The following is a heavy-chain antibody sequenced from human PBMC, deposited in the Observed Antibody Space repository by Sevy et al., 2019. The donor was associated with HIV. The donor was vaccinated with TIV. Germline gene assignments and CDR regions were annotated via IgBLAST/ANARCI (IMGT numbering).Heavy chain of an antibody. CDR1: GGSISSSSYY. D-gene: IGHD6-19*01. CDR3: ARLPIPQSIAVAGTGYYFDY. CDR2: IYYSGST. Sequence: SETLSLTCTVSGGSISSSSYYWGWIRQPPGKGLEWIGSIYYSGSTYYNPSLKSRVTISVDTSKNPFSLKLSSVTAADTAVYYCARLPIPQSIAVAGTGYYFDYWGQGTLVTVSS. J-gene: IGHJ4*02. V-gene: IGHV4-39*01.